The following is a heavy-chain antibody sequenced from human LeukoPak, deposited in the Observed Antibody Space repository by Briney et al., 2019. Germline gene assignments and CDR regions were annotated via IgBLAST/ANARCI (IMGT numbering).Heavy chain of an antibody. D-gene: IGHD3-22*01. J-gene: IGHJ4*02. Sequence: PGGSLRLSCAASGFTFSNYAMNWVRQAPGKGLEWVSSISGSSTDIYYADSVKGRFTISRDNSKNSLYLQINSLRAEDTAMYYCARRGYYDSSGYDYWGQGTLVTVSS. CDR3: ARRGYYDSSGYDY. CDR1: GFTFSNYA. V-gene: IGHV3-21*01. CDR2: ISGSSTDI.